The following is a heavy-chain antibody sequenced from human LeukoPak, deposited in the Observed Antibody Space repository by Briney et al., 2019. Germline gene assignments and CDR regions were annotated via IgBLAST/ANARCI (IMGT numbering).Heavy chain of an antibody. V-gene: IGHV3-7*03. CDR1: GFTFTSYW. CDR2: IKEDGSAE. CDR3: AKRARVYYGSGSYLDAFDI. J-gene: IGHJ3*02. Sequence: LPGGSLRLSCVASGFTFTSYWMSWVRQAPGKGLEWVANIKEDGSAEYYVDSVKGRFTISRDNAKNSLYLQLNSLRAEDTAVYYCAKRARVYYGSGSYLDAFDIWGQGTMVTVSS. D-gene: IGHD3-10*01.